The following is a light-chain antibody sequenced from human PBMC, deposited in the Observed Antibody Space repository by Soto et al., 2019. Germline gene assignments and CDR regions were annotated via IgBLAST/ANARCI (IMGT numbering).Light chain of an antibody. CDR1: QSINSN. CDR2: GAS. CDR3: QQYNNWPRT. V-gene: IGKV3-15*01. J-gene: IGKJ1*01. Sequence: EIVMAQSPATLFVSPGERATLSCRASQSINSNLAWNQQMPGQAPRLLIYGASTRATGIPARFSGSGSGTEFTLTISSLQSEDFAVYSCQQYNNWPRTFGQGTKVEIK.